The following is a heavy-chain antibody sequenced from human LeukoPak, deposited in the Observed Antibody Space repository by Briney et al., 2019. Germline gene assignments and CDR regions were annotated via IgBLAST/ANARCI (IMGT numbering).Heavy chain of an antibody. CDR1: GFTFSAYA. CDR3: AKIAPWGKLTATDGFDY. Sequence: GGSLILACAASGFTFSAYAMSWVRQAPGKGLEWVSGISDSGGSTYYADSVKGHLTISRDNSKKTLYLQMNSLRAEDTAVYYCAKIAPWGKLTATDGFDYWGQGTLVLVSS. J-gene: IGHJ4*02. V-gene: IGHV3-23*01. D-gene: IGHD2-21*02. CDR2: ISDSGGST.